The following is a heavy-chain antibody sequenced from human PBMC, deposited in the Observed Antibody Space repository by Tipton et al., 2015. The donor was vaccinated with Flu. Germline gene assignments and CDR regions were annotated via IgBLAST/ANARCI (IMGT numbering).Heavy chain of an antibody. D-gene: IGHD6-19*01. CDR1: GFTFSGYG. CDR3: AKDGWDTSGWYPFDY. Sequence: SGFTFSGYGMHWVRQAPGKGLEWVAFIRHDESDKYYADSVKGRFTISRDNSKNALYLLISSLRPEDTAVYYCAKDGWDTSGWYPFDYWGQGAVVTVSS. V-gene: IGHV3-30*02. CDR2: IRHDESDK. J-gene: IGHJ4*02.